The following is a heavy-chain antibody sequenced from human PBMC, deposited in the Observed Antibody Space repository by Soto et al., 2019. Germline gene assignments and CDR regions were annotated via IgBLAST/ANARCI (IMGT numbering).Heavy chain of an antibody. J-gene: IGHJ4*02. CDR1: GFTFSSYA. Sequence: EVQLLESGGGLVQPGGSLRLSCAASGFTFSSYAMSWVRQAPGKGLEWVSAISDSGAYTNYADSVKGRFTISRDNSKNTLYLQMNSLRAEDTAVYFCAKGRDSSGSYRPFDYWGQGTLVTVSS. CDR3: AKGRDSSGSYRPFDY. CDR2: ISDSGAYT. D-gene: IGHD3-22*01. V-gene: IGHV3-23*01.